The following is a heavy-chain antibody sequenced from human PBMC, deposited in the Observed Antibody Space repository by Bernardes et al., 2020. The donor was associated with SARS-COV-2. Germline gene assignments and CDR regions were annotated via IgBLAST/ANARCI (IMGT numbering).Heavy chain of an antibody. J-gene: IGHJ3*02. CDR2: FDPEDGET. CDR3: ATPVYQLPDDAFDI. CDR1: GYTLTELS. V-gene: IGHV1-24*01. Sequence: AAVMVSCKVSGYTLTELSMHWVRQAPGKGLVWRGGFDPEDGETIYAQKFQGRVTMTEDTSTDTAYMELSSLRSEDSAVYYCATPVYQLPDDAFDIWGQGTMVTVSS. D-gene: IGHD2-2*01.